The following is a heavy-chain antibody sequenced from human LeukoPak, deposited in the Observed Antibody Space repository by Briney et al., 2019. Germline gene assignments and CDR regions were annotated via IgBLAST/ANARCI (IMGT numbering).Heavy chain of an antibody. CDR2: IYYSGST. CDR3: ARMPLGYCSSTSCYASYFDY. Sequence: SETLSLTCTVSGDSISSYYWSWIRQPPGRGLEWIGFIYYSGSTNYNPSLKSRVTISVDTSKNQFSLKLSSVTAADTAVYYCARMPLGYCSSTSCYASYFDYWGQGTLVTVSS. CDR1: GDSISSYY. D-gene: IGHD2-2*01. J-gene: IGHJ4*02. V-gene: IGHV4-59*12.